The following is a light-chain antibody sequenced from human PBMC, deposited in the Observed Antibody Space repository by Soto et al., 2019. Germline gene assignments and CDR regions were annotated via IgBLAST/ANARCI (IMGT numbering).Light chain of an antibody. J-gene: IGKJ2*01. Sequence: DIQMTQSPSTLSASVGDRVTITCRASQSISSWLAWYQQKPGKAPKLLIYDASSLESGLPSRFSGSGSGTEFTLTISSLQPDDFATYCCQQYNSYSYTFGQGTKVEIK. CDR1: QSISSW. V-gene: IGKV1-5*01. CDR3: QQYNSYSYT. CDR2: DAS.